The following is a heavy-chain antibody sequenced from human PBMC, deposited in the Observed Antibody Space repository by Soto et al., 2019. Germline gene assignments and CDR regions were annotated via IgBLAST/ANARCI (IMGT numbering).Heavy chain of an antibody. V-gene: IGHV1-24*01. J-gene: IGHJ4*02. CDR1: GYTLTELS. CDR3: ATSGGFDY. CDR2: FDPEDGET. Sequence: ASVKDSCKVSGYTLTELSMHWVRQAPGKGHEGMGGFDPEDGETIYTQKFQSRVTMTEDTSTDTAYMELSSVRSEDTAVYYCATSGGFDYWGQGTLVTVSS. D-gene: IGHD1-1*01.